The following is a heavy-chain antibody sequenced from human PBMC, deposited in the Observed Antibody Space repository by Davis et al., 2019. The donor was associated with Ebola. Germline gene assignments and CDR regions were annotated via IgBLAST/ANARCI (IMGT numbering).Heavy chain of an antibody. V-gene: IGHV4-59*08. D-gene: IGHD6-19*01. J-gene: IGHJ3*01. CDR3: ARHRRGWVNDAFDV. CDR2: IYYSGST. CDR1: GGSISSYY. Sequence: SETLSLTCTVSGGSISSYYWSWIRQPPGKGLEWIGYIYYSGSTNYNPSLESRVTISVDTSKNQFYLNLTSVTAADTALYYCARHRRGWVNDAFDVWGQGTMVTVSS.